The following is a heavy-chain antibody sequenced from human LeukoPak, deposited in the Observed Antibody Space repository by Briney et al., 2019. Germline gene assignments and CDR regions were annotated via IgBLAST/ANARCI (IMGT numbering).Heavy chain of an antibody. CDR1: GFTFSSSG. CDR2: ISDDGSNK. CDR3: AKSFHSTGFYYVDY. D-gene: IGHD3-22*01. J-gene: IGHJ4*02. Sequence: PGGSLRLSCAASGFTFSSSGMHWVRQAPGKGLEWVAVISDDGSNKYYTDSVRGRFTISRDNSKNTLYLQMNSLRADDTAVFYCAKSFHSTGFYYVDYWGQGTLVTVSS. V-gene: IGHV3-30*18.